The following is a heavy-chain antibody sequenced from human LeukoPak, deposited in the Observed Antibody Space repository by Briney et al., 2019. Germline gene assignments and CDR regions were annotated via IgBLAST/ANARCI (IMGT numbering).Heavy chain of an antibody. V-gene: IGHV4-59*01. J-gene: IGHJ6*03. CDR1: GGSISSYY. CDR3: ARERSRYCSSTSCYGDYYYYMDV. D-gene: IGHD2-2*01. CDR2: IYYSRST. Sequence: SETLSLTCTVSGGSISSYYWSWIRQPPGKGLEWIGYIYYSRSTNYNPSLKSRVTISVDTSKNQFSLKLSSVTAADTAVYYCARERSRYCSSTSCYGDYYYYMDVWGKGTTVTVSS.